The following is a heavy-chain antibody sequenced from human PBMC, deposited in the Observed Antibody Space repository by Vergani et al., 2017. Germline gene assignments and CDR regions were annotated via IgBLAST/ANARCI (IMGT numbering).Heavy chain of an antibody. CDR2: IYYSGST. Sequence: QVQLQESGPGLVKPSQTLSPTCTVSGGSISSGDYYWSWIRQPPGKGLEWIGYIYYSGSTYYNPSLKSRVTISVDTSKNQFSLKLSSVTAADTAVDYWAGVGGYYDSSGFPSAYFDYWGQGTLVTVSS. CDR1: GGSISSGDYY. V-gene: IGHV4-30-4*08. J-gene: IGHJ4*02. CDR3: AGVGGYYDSSGFPSAYFDY. D-gene: IGHD3-22*01.